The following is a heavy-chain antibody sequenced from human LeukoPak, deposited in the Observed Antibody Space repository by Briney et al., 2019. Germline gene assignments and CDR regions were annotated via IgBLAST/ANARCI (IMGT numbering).Heavy chain of an antibody. V-gene: IGHV4-59*01. D-gene: IGHD2-2*02. J-gene: IGHJ6*02. CDR2: IYYSGST. CDR1: GGSISSYY. Sequence: SETLSLTCTVSGGSISSYYWSWLRQPPGKGLEWIGYIYYSGSTNYNPSLKSRVTISVDTSKNQFSLKLSSVTAADTAVYYCARGLCSSTSCYTYYYYYGMDVWGQGTTVTVSS. CDR3: ARGLCSSTSCYTYYYYYGMDV.